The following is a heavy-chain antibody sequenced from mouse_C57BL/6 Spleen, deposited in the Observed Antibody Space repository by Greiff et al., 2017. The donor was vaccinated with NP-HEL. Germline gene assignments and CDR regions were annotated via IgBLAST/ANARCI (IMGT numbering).Heavy chain of an antibody. CDR1: GFTFSSYA. J-gene: IGHJ4*01. CDR3: TRVGYYAYAMDY. D-gene: IGHD1-1*01. Sequence: EVKLMESGEGLVKPGGSLKLSCAASGFTFSSYAMSWVRQTPEKRLEWVAYISSGGDYIYYADTVKGRFTISRDNARNTLYLQMSSLKSEDTAMYYCTRVGYYAYAMDYWGQGTSVTVSS. CDR2: ISSGGDYI. V-gene: IGHV5-9-1*02.